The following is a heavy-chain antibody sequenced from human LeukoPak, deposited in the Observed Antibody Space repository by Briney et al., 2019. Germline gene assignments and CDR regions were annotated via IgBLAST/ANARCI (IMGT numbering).Heavy chain of an antibody. Sequence: GGSLRLSCAASRFTFSSYAMNWVRQAPGKGLEWVSTISGRGDSTYYADSVKGRFTISRDNSKNTLFLQMNSLRAEDTAVYYCAKFVNYDSTGLKTAFDYWGQGTLVTVSS. CDR3: AKFVNYDSTGLKTAFDY. CDR2: ISGRGDST. D-gene: IGHD3-22*01. J-gene: IGHJ4*02. V-gene: IGHV3-23*01. CDR1: RFTFSSYA.